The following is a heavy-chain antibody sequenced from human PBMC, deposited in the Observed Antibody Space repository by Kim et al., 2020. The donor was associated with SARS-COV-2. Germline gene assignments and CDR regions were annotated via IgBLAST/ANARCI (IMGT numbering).Heavy chain of an antibody. D-gene: IGHD3-10*01. V-gene: IGHV1-2*04. CDR3: ARASSRGQPTPVDY. CDR2: INANNGGT. Sequence: ASVKVSCKASEYTFSAYYLHWVRQAPGQGLEWVGWINANNGGTNYGQKFQGWVTLTRDTSISTAYLELNRLKSDDTAVYFCARASSRGQPTPVDYWGQGTLVTVSS. J-gene: IGHJ4*02. CDR1: EYTFSAYY.